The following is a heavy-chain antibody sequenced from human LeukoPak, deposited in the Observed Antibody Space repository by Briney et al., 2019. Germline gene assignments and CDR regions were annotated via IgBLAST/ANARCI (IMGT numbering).Heavy chain of an antibody. J-gene: IGHJ3*01. CDR1: GYTFADYP. CDR2: INTDTGNP. V-gene: IGHV7-4-1*02. D-gene: IGHD1-20*01. CDR3: ARAGLTGSKVAFDV. Sequence: ASVKVSCKASGYTFADYPMNWVRQAPGQGLEWMGWINTDTGNPTYAQGFTGHYVFSLDTSVSTAYLQIISLKAEDTAVYYCARAGLTGSKVAFDVWGQGTMVTVSS.